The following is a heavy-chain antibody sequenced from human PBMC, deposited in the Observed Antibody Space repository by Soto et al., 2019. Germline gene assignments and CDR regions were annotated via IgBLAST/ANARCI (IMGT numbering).Heavy chain of an antibody. CDR1: GGSIGTYY. Sequence: SETLSLTCTVSGGSIGTYYWSWIRQPPGEGLEWIGYIYYRGNTDYNPSLKSRVTISLDTPKNQFSLKLSSVTAADTAVYYCARPRGYYDILTGYTTYSFAPRGQRILVTVSS. CDR2: IYYRGNT. D-gene: IGHD3-9*01. CDR3: ARPRGYYDILTGYTTYSFAP. V-gene: IGHV4-59*12. J-gene: IGHJ5*02.